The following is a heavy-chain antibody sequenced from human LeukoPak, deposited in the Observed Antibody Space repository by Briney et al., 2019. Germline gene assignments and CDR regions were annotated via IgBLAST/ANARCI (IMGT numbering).Heavy chain of an antibody. J-gene: IGHJ4*02. CDR1: GGSFRSYY. CDR2: IYYSGST. Sequence: SETLSLTCTVSGGSFRSYYWSWIRQSLQGLEWIGYIYYSGSTNYNPALKSRVTISVDTSKNQFSLKLSSVTAADTAVYYCARYPMTYCSSSSCTDYWGQGTLVTVSS. CDR3: ARYPMTYCSSSSCTDY. D-gene: IGHD2-2*01. V-gene: IGHV4-59*08.